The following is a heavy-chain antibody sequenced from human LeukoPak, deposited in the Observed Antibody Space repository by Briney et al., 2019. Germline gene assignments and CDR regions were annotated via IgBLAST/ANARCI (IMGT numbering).Heavy chain of an antibody. J-gene: IGHJ3*02. Sequence: GGSLRLSCAASGFTFSSYAMSWVRQAPGKGLEWVSAISGSGGSTHYADSVKGRFTISRDNSKNTLYLQMNSLRAEDTAVYYCAKNVGQRWYLAGAFDIWGQGTMVTVSS. CDR1: GFTFSSYA. CDR3: AKNVGQRWYLAGAFDI. D-gene: IGHD4-23*01. CDR2: ISGSGGST. V-gene: IGHV3-23*01.